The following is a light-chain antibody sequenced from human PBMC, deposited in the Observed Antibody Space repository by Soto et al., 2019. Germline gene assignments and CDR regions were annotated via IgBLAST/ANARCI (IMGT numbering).Light chain of an antibody. V-gene: IGLV2-14*01. CDR2: EVS. Sequence: QSVLTQPASVSGSPGQSITISCTGTSSDVGGYKYVSWYQQHPDKAPKLIIFEVSNRPSGISSRFSGSKSGNTASLTISGRQAEDEADYYWASYTSSSTYVIFGRGTKLTVL. CDR3: ASYTSSSTYVI. CDR1: SSDVGGYKY. J-gene: IGLJ2*01.